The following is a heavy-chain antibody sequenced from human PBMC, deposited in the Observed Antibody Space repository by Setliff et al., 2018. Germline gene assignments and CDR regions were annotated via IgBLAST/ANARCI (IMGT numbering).Heavy chain of an antibody. CDR3: ARMAVRVASHPSSPLDYYYYMDL. CDR2: INYRGNT. V-gene: IGHV4-39*02. Sequence: SETLSLTCTVSGGPISSSNYYWGWIRQPPGKGLEWIGSINYRGNTHDNPSLRSRVTMSVDTSKSHFSLRLRSLTAADTAVYYCARMAVRVASHPSSPLDYYYYMDLWGKGATVTVSS. J-gene: IGHJ6*03. D-gene: IGHD2-15*01. CDR1: GGPISSSNYY.